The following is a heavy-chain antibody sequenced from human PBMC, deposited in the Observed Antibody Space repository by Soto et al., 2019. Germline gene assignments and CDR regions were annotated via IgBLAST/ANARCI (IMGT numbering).Heavy chain of an antibody. J-gene: IGHJ5*02. V-gene: IGHV4-30-2*01. CDR1: GGSISSGGYS. Sequence: SETLSLTCAVSGGSISSGGYSWSWIRQPPGKGLEWLGYIYHSGSTYYNPSLKSRVTISVGRSKNQFSLKLSSVTAADTAVYYCARTRGYGGYDPWGQGTLVTVSS. CDR2: IYHSGST. D-gene: IGHD5-12*01. CDR3: ARTRGYGGYDP.